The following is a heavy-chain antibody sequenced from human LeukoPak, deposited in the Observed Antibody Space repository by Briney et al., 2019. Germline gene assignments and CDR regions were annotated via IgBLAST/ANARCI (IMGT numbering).Heavy chain of an antibody. CDR2: VYYGGTT. D-gene: IGHD5-12*01. V-gene: IGHV4-39*02. CDR3: ARIGMVATWRFLDY. Sequence: PSETLSLTCTVSGDSISTYYWGWIRQPPGKGLEWIGGVYYGGTTYYNPSLKSRVTMSVDTSRSHFSLKLSSVTAADTAVYYCARIGMVATWRFLDYWGQGTLVTVSS. CDR1: GDSISTYY. J-gene: IGHJ4*02.